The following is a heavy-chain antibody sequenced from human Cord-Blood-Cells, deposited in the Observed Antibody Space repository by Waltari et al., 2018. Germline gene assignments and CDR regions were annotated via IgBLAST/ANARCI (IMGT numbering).Heavy chain of an antibody. Sequence: EVQLVESGGGLVQPGGSLKLSCAASGFTFSGSAMHWVRQASWKGLEWVGRIRSKANSYATAYAASVKGRFTISRDDSKNTAYLQMNSLKTEDTAVYYCTRSDTATYHEGYYGMDVWGQGTTVTVSS. CDR2: IRSKANSYAT. V-gene: IGHV3-73*02. J-gene: IGHJ6*02. CDR3: TRSDTATYHEGYYGMDV. D-gene: IGHD5-18*01. CDR1: GFTFSGSA.